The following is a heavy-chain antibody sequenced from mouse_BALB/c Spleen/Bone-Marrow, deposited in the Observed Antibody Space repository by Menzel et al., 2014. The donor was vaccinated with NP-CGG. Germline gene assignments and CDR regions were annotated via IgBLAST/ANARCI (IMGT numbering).Heavy chain of an antibody. V-gene: IGHV1-20*02. CDR3: ARSGYYGSSYFDY. D-gene: IGHD1-1*01. Sequence: VQLQQSGPELVKPGASVKISCKASGYLFTGYFMNWVMQSHGKSLEWIGRINPYNGDTFYNQKFKGKATLTVDKSSSTAHMELRSLASEDSAVYYCARSGYYGSSYFDYWGQGTTLTVSP. CDR1: GYLFTGYF. CDR2: INPYNGDT. J-gene: IGHJ2*01.